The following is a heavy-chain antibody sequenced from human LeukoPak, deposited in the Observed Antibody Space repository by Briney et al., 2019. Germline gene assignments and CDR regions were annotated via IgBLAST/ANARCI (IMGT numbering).Heavy chain of an antibody. D-gene: IGHD3-10*01. CDR1: GFTFSSYG. Sequence: GGSLRLSCAASGFTFSSYGMHWVRQAPGKGLEWVAVISYDGSNKYYADSVKGRFTISRDNSKNTLYLQMNSLRAEDTAVYYCAKGPQKWFGELFQIDYWGQGTLVTVSS. J-gene: IGHJ4*02. V-gene: IGHV3-30*18. CDR2: ISYDGSNK. CDR3: AKGPQKWFGELFQIDY.